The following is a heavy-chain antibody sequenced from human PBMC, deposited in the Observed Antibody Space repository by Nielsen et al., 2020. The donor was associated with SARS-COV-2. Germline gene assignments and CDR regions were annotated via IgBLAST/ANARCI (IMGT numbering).Heavy chain of an antibody. CDR2: INSDGSGA. CDR1: GFTCSSYW. V-gene: IGHV3-74*01. D-gene: IGHD3-10*01. J-gene: IGHJ6*02. CDR3: ARKGGGYYGSGERLSYYYYGMDV. Sequence: GGSLRLSCAASGFTCSSYWMHWVRQVPGTGLVWVSRINSDGSGATYADSVKGRFTISRDNAKNSLFLQMNSLSADDTAVYYCARKGGGYYGSGERLSYYYYGMDVWGQGTTVTVSS.